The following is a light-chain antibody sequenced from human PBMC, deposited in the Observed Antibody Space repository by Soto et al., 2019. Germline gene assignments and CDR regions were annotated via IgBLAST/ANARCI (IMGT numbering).Light chain of an antibody. CDR3: QHYYSYQYT. J-gene: IGKJ2*01. V-gene: IGKV1-8*01. CDR2: AAS. CDR1: QGISSY. Sequence: AIRMTQSPSSLSASTGDRVTIPCRASQGISSYLAWYQQKPGKAPKLLIYAASTLQSGVPSRFSGSGSGTDLTLTISCLQSEDFATYFYQHYYSYQYTFGLETKVEIK.